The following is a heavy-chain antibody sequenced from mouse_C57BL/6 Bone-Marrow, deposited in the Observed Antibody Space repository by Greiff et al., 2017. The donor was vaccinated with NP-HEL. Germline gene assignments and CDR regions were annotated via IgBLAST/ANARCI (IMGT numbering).Heavy chain of an antibody. CDR2: IYPGGGYT. D-gene: IGHD1-1*01. Sequence: VMLVESGAELVRPGTSVKMSCKASGYTFTNYWIGWAKQRPGHGLEWIGDIYPGGGYTNYNEKFKGKATLTADKSSSTDYMQFSSLTSENSAIYYCARENYGSSHYYYFDYWGQGTTLTVSS. J-gene: IGHJ2*01. CDR1: GYTFTNYW. CDR3: ARENYGSSHYYYFDY. V-gene: IGHV1-63*01.